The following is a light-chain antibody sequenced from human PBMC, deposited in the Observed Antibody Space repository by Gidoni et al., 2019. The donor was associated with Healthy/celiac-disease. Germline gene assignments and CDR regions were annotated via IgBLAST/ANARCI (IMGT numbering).Light chain of an antibody. CDR1: QSISSY. CDR2: AAS. V-gene: IGKV1-39*01. J-gene: IGKJ4*01. CDR3: QQSYSTLPLT. Sequence: LQITQSPSSLSASVGDRVTITCRASQSISSYLNWYQQKPGKAPKLLIYAASSLQSGVPSRFSGSGSGTDFTLTISSLQPEDFATYYCQQSYSTLPLTFGGXTKVEIK.